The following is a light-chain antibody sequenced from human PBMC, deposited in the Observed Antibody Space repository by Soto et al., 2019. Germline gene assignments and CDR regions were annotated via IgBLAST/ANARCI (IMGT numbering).Light chain of an antibody. CDR1: QSISRG. V-gene: IGKV1-5*01. J-gene: IGKJ1*01. CDR3: QHYNSYSEA. CDR2: DAS. Sequence: DIQMTQSPSSLSASVGDRVTITCRASQSISRGLAWYQQKPGKAPNVLIYDASTLESGVPSRFSGSGSGTEFTLTISSLQPDDFATYYCQHYNSYSEAFGQGTKVDI.